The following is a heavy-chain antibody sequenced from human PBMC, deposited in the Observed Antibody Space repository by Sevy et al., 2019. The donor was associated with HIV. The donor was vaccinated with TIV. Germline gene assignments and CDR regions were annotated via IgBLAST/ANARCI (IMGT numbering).Heavy chain of an antibody. V-gene: IGHV3-15*01. D-gene: IGHD3-10*01. CDR2: IKNKVDGGTT. CDR3: TTGGSLFQN. Sequence: GGSLRLSCEASGFNFSKVWMSWVRQAPGKGLEWVAHIKNKVDGGTTDYASPVRGRFTISREDSKNSLFLQRNSLKIEDTAVYYCTTGGSLFQNWGQGTLVTVSS. CDR1: GFNFSKVW. J-gene: IGHJ1*01.